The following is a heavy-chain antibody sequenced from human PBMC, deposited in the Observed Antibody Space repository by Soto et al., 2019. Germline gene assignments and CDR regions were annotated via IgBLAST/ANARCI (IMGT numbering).Heavy chain of an antibody. CDR1: GGTFSSYA. J-gene: IGHJ5*02. D-gene: IGHD2-2*02. Sequence: GASVKVSCKASGGTFSSYAISWVRQAPGQGLEWMGGIIPIFGTANYAQKFQGRVTITADESTSTAYMELSSLRSEDTAVYYCARSRYCSSTSCYIGWFDPWGQGTLVTVSS. CDR3: ARSRYCSSTSCYIGWFDP. CDR2: IIPIFGTA. V-gene: IGHV1-69*13.